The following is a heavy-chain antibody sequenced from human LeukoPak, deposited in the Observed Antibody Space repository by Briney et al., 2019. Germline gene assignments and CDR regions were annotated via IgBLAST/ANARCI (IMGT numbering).Heavy chain of an antibody. J-gene: IGHJ4*02. CDR1: GFTFSSYS. V-gene: IGHV3-48*01. CDR2: ISSSSSTI. CDR3: AKGNYDSSGYPDY. D-gene: IGHD3-22*01. Sequence: GGSLRLSCAASGFTFSSYSMNWVRQAPGKGLEWVSYISSSSSTIYYADSVKGRFTISRDNAKNSLYLQMNSLRAEDTAVYYCAKGNYDSSGYPDYWGQGTLVTVSS.